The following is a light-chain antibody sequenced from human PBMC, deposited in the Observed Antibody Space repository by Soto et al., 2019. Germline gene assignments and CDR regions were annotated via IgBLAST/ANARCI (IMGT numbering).Light chain of an antibody. CDR2: STN. CDR1: SGSVSTNYY. V-gene: IGLV8-61*01. CDR3: VLYMGSGIWV. Sequence: QAVVTQEPSFSVSPGGTDTLTCGLSSGSVSTNYYPSWYQQTPGQAPRTLIYSTNTRSSGVPDRFSGSILGNKAALTITGAQADYESDYYCVLYMGSGIWVFGGRTKLTVL. J-gene: IGLJ3*02.